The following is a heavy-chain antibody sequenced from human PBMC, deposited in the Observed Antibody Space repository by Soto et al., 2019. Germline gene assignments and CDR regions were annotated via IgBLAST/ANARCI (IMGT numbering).Heavy chain of an antibody. Sequence: EVQLVESGGGLVQPGGSLRLSCGASGFDFSNYWMHWVRQAPGKGLVWVSRINGDGSDIKYADSVKGRFTISRDNAKNTVYLQMNSLRADDTAVYYRARDQTTGDWFDAWGQGALVTVSS. V-gene: IGHV3-74*03. CDR2: INGDGSDI. CDR3: ARDQTTGDWFDA. D-gene: IGHD4-17*01. J-gene: IGHJ5*02. CDR1: GFDFSNYW.